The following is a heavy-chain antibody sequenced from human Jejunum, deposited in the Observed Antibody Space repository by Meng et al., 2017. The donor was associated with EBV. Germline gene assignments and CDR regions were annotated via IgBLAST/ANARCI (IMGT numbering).Heavy chain of an antibody. CDR2: IYWDDDQ. J-gene: IGHJ5*01. D-gene: IGHD3-22*01. CDR1: GFSLSTIGVG. CDR3: AHFYDSSGYTDS. Sequence: QIPLKESGPRLWKPTQTLPLTCTFSGFSLSTIGVGVSWIRQPPGKALEWLALIYWDDDQRFSPSMRSRLTITKDTSKNQVVLTMTNMDPADTGTYFCAHFYDSSGYTDSWGQGTLVTVSS. V-gene: IGHV2-5*02.